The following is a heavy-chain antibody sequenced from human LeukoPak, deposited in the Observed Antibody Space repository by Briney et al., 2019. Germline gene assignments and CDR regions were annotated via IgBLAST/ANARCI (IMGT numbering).Heavy chain of an antibody. Sequence: PGGSLRLSCAASGFTFTAYSLNWVRQAPGKGLEWISYSSGVSGSIYYADSVECRFTISRDDANNLLYLQMNSLRVEDTAVYYCAKVPPLAAAGQAVDYWGQGTLVTVSS. D-gene: IGHD6-13*01. J-gene: IGHJ4*02. CDR1: GFTFTAYS. CDR2: SSGVSGSI. CDR3: AKVPPLAAAGQAVDY. V-gene: IGHV3-48*04.